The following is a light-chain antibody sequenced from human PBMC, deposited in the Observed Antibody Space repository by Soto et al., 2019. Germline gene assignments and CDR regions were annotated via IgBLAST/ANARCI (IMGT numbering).Light chain of an antibody. CDR1: SSDVGAYQY. J-gene: IGLJ1*01. CDR2: EVT. V-gene: IGLV2-8*01. CDR3: SSYAGTNNHHA. Sequence: QSVLTQPRSVSGSPGQSVTISCTGTSSDVGAYQYVSWYQQHPGKAPKLIIYEVTKRPSGVPDRFSGSKSGNTASLTVSGLQAEDEADYYCSSYAGTNNHHAFGTGTKLTVL.